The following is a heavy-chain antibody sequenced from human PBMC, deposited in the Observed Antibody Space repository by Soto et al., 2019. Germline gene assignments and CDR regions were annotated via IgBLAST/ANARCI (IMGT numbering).Heavy chain of an antibody. D-gene: IGHD2-2*01. Sequence: QVQLVQSGAEVKKPGSSVKVSCKASGGTFSSYAISWVRQAPGQGLEWMGGIIPIFVTANYAQKFQGRVTITADESTSTAYMELSSLRSEDTAVYYCARDLPADDIVVVPAAAYYYYYGMDVWGQGTTVTVSS. CDR1: GGTFSSYA. CDR2: IIPIFVTA. CDR3: ARDLPADDIVVVPAAAYYYYYGMDV. V-gene: IGHV1-69*01. J-gene: IGHJ6*02.